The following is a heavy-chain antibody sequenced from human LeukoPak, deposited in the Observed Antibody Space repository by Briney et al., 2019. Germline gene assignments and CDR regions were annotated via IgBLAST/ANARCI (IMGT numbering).Heavy chain of an antibody. CDR2: IHPEGNEK. CDR1: GFTFSNFW. CDR3: ARGDAFSGDH. V-gene: IGHV3-7*04. Sequence: PGGXXRLSCAVSGFTFSNFWMSWVRQAPGRGLEWVANIHPEGNEKYHVESVKGRFTISRDNAKNSLFLQMNGLRVEDTAVYYCARGDAFSGDHWGQGTLVTVSP. J-gene: IGHJ4*02.